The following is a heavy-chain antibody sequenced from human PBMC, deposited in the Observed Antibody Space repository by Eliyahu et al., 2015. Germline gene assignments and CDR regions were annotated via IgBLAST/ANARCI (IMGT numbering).Heavy chain of an antibody. V-gene: IGHV1-69*01. J-gene: IGHJ6*02. CDR3: ARDPYDGSGYYPFPGRNGMDV. CDR1: GGIFSSHA. D-gene: IGHD3-22*01. CDR2: IIPIVGGA. Sequence: QVQLEQSGAEVKKPGSSVKVSCKATGGIFSSHAFSWVRQAPGQGLEWMGGIIPIVGGAHYAQKFQGRVTLIADESTSTAYMELSSLRSEDTAVYYCARDPYDGSGYYPFPGRNGMDVWGQGTTVTVSS.